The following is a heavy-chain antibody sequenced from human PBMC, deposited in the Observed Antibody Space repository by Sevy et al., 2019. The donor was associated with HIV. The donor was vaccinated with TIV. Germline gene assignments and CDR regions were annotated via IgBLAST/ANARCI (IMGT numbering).Heavy chain of an antibody. V-gene: IGHV3-23*01. J-gene: IGHJ4*02. Sequence: GGSLRLSCAASGFTFSKYSMSWVRQPPGKGLEWVSTLSLGCGEINYADSVKGRFTISRDNSKSSVYLQMNNLRPEDTAVYYCAREGCTKPHDYCGQGTLVTVSS. CDR1: GFTFSKYS. D-gene: IGHD2-8*01. CDR2: LSLGCGEI. CDR3: AREGCTKPHDY.